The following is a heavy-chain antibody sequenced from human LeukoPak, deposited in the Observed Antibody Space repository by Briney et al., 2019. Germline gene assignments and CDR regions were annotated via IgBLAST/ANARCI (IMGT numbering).Heavy chain of an antibody. V-gene: IGHV1-8*01. D-gene: IGHD2-2*01. J-gene: IGHJ3*02. Sequence: ASVKVSCKASGYTFTSYDINWVRQATGQGLEWMGWMNPNSGNTGYAQKFLGRVTMTRDTSTSTVYMELSSLRSEDTAVYYCASSGYCSSTSCSKGAFDIWGQGTMVTVSS. CDR2: MNPNSGNT. CDR3: ASSGYCSSTSCSKGAFDI. CDR1: GYTFTSYD.